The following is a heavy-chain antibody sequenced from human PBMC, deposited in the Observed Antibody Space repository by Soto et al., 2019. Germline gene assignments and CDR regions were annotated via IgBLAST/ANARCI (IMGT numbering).Heavy chain of an antibody. CDR1: GFTFSSYA. CDR3: ARDAPDSPAMDV. V-gene: IGHV3-30-3*01. Sequence: PGGSLRLSCAASGFTFSSYAMHWVRQAPGKGLEWVAVISYDGSNKYYADSVKGRFTISRDNSKNTLYLQMNSLRAEDTAVYYCARDAPDSPAMDVWGQGTTVTVSS. CDR2: ISYDGSNK. D-gene: IGHD2-15*01. J-gene: IGHJ6*02.